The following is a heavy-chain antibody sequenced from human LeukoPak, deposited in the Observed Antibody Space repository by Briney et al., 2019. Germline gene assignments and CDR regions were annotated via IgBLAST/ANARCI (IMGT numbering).Heavy chain of an antibody. Sequence: GGSLRLSCAASGFTFSSYAMSWVRQAPGKGLEWVSAISGSGGSTYYADSVKGRFTISRDNSKNTLYLQMNSLRPEDTAVYYCSQQGSGWSSPFDYWGQGTLVTVSS. J-gene: IGHJ4*02. CDR3: SQQGSGWSSPFDY. CDR2: ISGSGGST. CDR1: GFTFSSYA. V-gene: IGHV3-23*01. D-gene: IGHD6-19*01.